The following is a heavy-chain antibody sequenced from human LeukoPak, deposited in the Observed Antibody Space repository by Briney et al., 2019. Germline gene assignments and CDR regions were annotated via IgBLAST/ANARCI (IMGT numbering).Heavy chain of an antibody. CDR1: GFIFDNYN. CDR3: ARDPDYKGYSGYDNYFDY. Sequence: GGSLRLSCAASGFIFDNYNMNWVRQAPGKGLEWISYISTSGETIYYADSVKGRFTLSRDNAKNSLSLQMDSLRADDTAVYYCARDPDYKGYSGYDNYFDYWGQGTLVTVSS. CDR2: ISTSGETI. D-gene: IGHD5-12*01. V-gene: IGHV3-48*04. J-gene: IGHJ4*02.